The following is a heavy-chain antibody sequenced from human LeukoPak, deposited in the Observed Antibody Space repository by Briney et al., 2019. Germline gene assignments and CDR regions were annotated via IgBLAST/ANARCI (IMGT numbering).Heavy chain of an antibody. D-gene: IGHD3-9*01. CDR3: ARDLDWLLFDY. V-gene: IGHV3-74*01. J-gene: IGHJ4*02. CDR2: VKYDGSTT. CDR1: GFTFSAHW. Sequence: GGSLRLSCAASGFTFSAHWMHWVRQAPGRGLVWVSRVKYDGSTTTYADSVNGPFTLSRDNATSILYLQMNMLRVEVTAVYYCARDLDWLLFDYWGQGTLVTVSS.